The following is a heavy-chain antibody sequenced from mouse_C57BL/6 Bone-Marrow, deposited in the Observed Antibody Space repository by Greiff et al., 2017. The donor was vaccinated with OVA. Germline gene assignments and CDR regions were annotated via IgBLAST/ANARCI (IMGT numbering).Heavy chain of an antibody. CDR3: ARKKDYEGFAY. Sequence: QVQLQQSGPELVKPGASVKISCKASGYAFSSSWMNWVKQRPGKGLEWIGQIYPGDGDTNYNGKFKGKATLTADKSSSTAYMQLSSLTSEDSAVYFCARKKDYEGFAYWGQGTLVTVSA. J-gene: IGHJ3*01. CDR1: GYAFSSSW. CDR2: IYPGDGDT. V-gene: IGHV1-82*01. D-gene: IGHD1-1*01.